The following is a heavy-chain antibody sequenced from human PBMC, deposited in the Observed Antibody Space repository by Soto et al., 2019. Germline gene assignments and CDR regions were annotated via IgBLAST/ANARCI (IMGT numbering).Heavy chain of an antibody. CDR3: AKWRGGDLVAIPAATVFDP. V-gene: IGHV3-23*01. D-gene: IGHD2-2*01. CDR1: GLTFSNSA. Sequence: EVQLLESGGGLVQPGGSLRLSCAASGLTFSNSAMNWVRQAPGKGLHWVSSISGSGGTTYYADSVKGRFTISRDNSKNTLYQQMHSLRAEDTAVYYCAKWRGGDLVAIPAATVFDPWGQGTLVTVSS. J-gene: IGHJ5*02. CDR2: ISGSGGTT.